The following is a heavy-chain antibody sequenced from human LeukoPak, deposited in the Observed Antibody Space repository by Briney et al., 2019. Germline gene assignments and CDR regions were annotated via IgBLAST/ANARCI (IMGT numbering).Heavy chain of an antibody. J-gene: IGHJ5*02. Sequence: GGSLRLSCAASGFTFSSYWMHWVRQAPGKGLVWVSRINSDGSSTSYADSVKGRFTISRDNAKNTLYLQMNSLRAEDTAVYYCARGRYDYGDYGWFDPWGQGTLVTVSS. CDR1: GFTFSSYW. D-gene: IGHD4-17*01. CDR3: ARGRYDYGDYGWFDP. CDR2: INSDGSST. V-gene: IGHV3-74*01.